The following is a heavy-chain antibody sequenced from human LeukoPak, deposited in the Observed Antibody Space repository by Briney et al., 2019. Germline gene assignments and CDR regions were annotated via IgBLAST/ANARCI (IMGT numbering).Heavy chain of an antibody. D-gene: IGHD2-21*02. CDR2: IGSSSTHI. Sequence: GRSLRLSCEASGFTFTSYYMNWVREAPGRGLEWVSYIGSSSTHIYYAESVKGRFTNTRDNAKNSLYLQMNSLRAEDTAVYYCARGVSYRVVVTATDFDYWGQGTLVTVSS. CDR1: GFTFTSYY. J-gene: IGHJ4*02. CDR3: ARGVSYRVVVTATDFDY. V-gene: IGHV3-21*01.